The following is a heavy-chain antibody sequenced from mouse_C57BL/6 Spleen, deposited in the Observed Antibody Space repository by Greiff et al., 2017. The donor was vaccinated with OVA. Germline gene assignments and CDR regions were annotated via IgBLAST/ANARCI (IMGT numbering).Heavy chain of an antibody. J-gene: IGHJ3*01. CDR1: GFTFSSYA. CDR2: ISDGGSYT. CDR3: ARGGGNSWFAY. D-gene: IGHD2-1*01. V-gene: IGHV5-4*01. Sequence: EVHLVESGGGLVKPGGSLKLSCAASGFTFSSYAMSWVRQTPEKRLDWVATISDGGSYTYYPDNVKGRFTISRDNAKNHLYLQMSHLKSEDTAMYYWARGGGNSWFAYWGQGTLVTVAA.